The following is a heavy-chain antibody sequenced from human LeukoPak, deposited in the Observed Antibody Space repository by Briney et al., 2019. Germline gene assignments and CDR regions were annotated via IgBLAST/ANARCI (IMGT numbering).Heavy chain of an antibody. D-gene: IGHD6-25*01. CDR2: LLYTGNT. J-gene: IGHJ6*01. CDR1: GGSTSSKFQC. Sequence: SETLSLTCPVSGGSTSSKFQCWDWIRQAPGKGLEWMGSLLYTGNTWYNPSLKSRVTISVDTSENQTSLRLSSVSATDTALYYWPRRGSGSDGAYAGMDVWGQGTSVTVSS. CDR3: PRRGSGSDGAYAGMDV. V-gene: IGHV4-39*01.